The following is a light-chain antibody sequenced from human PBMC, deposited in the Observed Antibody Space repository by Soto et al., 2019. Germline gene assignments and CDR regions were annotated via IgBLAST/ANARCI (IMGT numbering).Light chain of an antibody. CDR2: GSS. CDR1: QSVTSSY. CDR3: QQYGASPLT. V-gene: IGKV3-20*01. J-gene: IGKJ4*01. Sequence: EIVLTQSPGTLSLSPGEGATLSCRASQSVTSSYLAWYLQKPGQGPRRLIYGSSNRPAGIPDRFTSSGSGTDFTLTISRLEPEDVGVYYCQQYGASPLTFGGGTKVEI.